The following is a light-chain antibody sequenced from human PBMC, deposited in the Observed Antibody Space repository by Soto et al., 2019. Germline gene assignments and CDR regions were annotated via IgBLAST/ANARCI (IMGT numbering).Light chain of an antibody. CDR2: DAY. CDR3: QQCSWHPFTVT. Sequence: IVMTQSPATLSVSPGEKATLSCRASQSIGSNLAWYQQKPGQPPRLLIYDAYTRATGIPARFSGSGSGTEYTLTISSLQSEDSAVYYCQQCSWHPFTVTFGGGTKVEIK. V-gene: IGKV3-15*01. J-gene: IGKJ4*01. CDR1: QSIGSN.